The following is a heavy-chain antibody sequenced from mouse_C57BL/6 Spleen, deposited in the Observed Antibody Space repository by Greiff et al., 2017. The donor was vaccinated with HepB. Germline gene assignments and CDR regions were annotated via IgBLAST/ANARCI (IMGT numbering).Heavy chain of an antibody. Sequence: EAQLQQSGPELVKPGASVKIPCKASGYTFTDYNMDWVKQSHGKSLEWIGDINPNNGGTIYNQKFKGKATLTVDKSCSTAYMELRSLTSEDTAVYYCARREIDYYGSSYGFAYWGQGTLVTVSA. CDR1: GYTFTDYN. V-gene: IGHV1-18*01. D-gene: IGHD1-1*01. CDR2: INPNNGGT. CDR3: ARREIDYYGSSYGFAY. J-gene: IGHJ3*01.